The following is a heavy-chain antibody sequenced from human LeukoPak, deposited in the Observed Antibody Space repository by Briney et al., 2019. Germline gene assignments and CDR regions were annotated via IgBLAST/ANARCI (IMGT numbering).Heavy chain of an antibody. Sequence: PSETLSLTCTVSGGSISSYYWSWIRQPAGKGLEWIGRIYTSGSTNYNPSLKSRVTMSVDTSKNQFSLKLSSVTAADTAVYHCARGSVAGTGGIFDYWGQGTLVTVSS. CDR1: GGSISSYY. J-gene: IGHJ4*02. D-gene: IGHD6-19*01. CDR3: ARGSVAGTGGIFDY. CDR2: IYTSGST. V-gene: IGHV4-4*07.